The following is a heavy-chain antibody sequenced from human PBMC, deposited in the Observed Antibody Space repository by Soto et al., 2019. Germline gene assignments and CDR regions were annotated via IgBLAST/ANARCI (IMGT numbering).Heavy chain of an antibody. CDR2: INPSGGST. J-gene: IGHJ4*02. CDR1: GYTFTSYY. Sequence: ASVKVSCKASGYTFTSYYMHWVRQAPGQGLEWMGIINPSGGSTSYAQKFQGRVTMTRDTSTSTVYMELSSLRSEDTAVYYCVLDILPGYYPGYWGQGTLVTVSS. CDR3: VLDILPGYYPGY. V-gene: IGHV1-46*01. D-gene: IGHD3-9*01.